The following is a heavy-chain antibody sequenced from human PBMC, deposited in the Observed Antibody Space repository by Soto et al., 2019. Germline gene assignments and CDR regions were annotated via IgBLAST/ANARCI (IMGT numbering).Heavy chain of an antibody. CDR2: MNPNSGNT. V-gene: IGHV1-8*01. CDR1: GYTFTSYD. Sequence: ASVKVSCKASGYTFTSYDINWVRQATGQGLEWMGWMNPNSGNTGYAQKFQGRVTMTRNTSIRTAYMELSSLRSEDTAVYYCARRLEVPAASGWGPTYYMDVWGKGTTVTVSS. D-gene: IGHD2-2*01. J-gene: IGHJ6*03. CDR3: ARRLEVPAASGWGPTYYMDV.